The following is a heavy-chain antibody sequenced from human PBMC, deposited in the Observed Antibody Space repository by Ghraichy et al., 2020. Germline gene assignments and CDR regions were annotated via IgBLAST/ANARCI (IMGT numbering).Heavy chain of an antibody. CDR2: ISAYNGDT. CDR1: GYTFTSYG. CDR3: ARAPPFLIVVVPAGDGADAFDI. J-gene: IGHJ3*02. V-gene: IGHV1-18*01. D-gene: IGHD2-2*01. Sequence: ASVKVSCKASGYTFTSYGISWVRQAPGQGLEWMGWISAYNGDTNYAQKLQGRVTMTTDTSTSTAYMELRSLRSDDTAVYYCARAPPFLIVVVPAGDGADAFDIWGQGTMVTVSS.